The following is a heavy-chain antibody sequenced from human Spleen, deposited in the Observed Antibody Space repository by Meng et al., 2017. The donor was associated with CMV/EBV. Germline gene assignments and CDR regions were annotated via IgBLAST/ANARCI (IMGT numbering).Heavy chain of an antibody. V-gene: IGHV3-21*01. D-gene: IGHD1-26*01. CDR1: GFTFSSFR. CDR3: ARGDSGTYYEDY. Sequence: GESLKISCAASGFTFSSFRMNWVRQAPGKGLEWVSSITSSSIYIYYADSVKGRFTISRDNAKNSLYLQMNSLRAEDTAVYYCARGDSGTYYEDYWGQGTVVTVSS. CDR2: ITSSSIYI. J-gene: IGHJ4*02.